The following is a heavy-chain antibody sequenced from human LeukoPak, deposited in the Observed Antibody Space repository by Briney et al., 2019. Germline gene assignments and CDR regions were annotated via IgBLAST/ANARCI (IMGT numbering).Heavy chain of an antibody. J-gene: IGHJ4*02. CDR1: GGSFSGYY. V-gene: IGHV4-34*01. Sequence: TSETLSLTCAVYGGSFSGYYWSWIRQPPGKGLGWIGEINHSGSTNYNPSLKSRVTISVDTSKNQFSLKLSSVTAADTAVYYCARRYDILTGYLAPDFDYWGQGTLVTVSS. D-gene: IGHD3-9*01. CDR3: ARRYDILTGYLAPDFDY. CDR2: INHSGST.